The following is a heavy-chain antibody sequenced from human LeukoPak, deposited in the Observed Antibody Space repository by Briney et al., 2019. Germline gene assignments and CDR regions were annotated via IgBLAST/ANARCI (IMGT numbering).Heavy chain of an antibody. D-gene: IGHD4-11*01. CDR3: TSWDRYSNYLYYMDV. V-gene: IGHV3-49*04. J-gene: IGHJ6*03. Sequence: GGSLRLSRTASGFTFRDYAMSWVRQAPGKGLEWVGFIRSKAYGGQTEYAASVTGRFTISRDDSKIIAYQQMNSLKTEDTAVYYCTSWDRYSNYLYYMDVWGKGPTVTVS. CDR2: IRSKAYGGQT. CDR1: GFTFRDYA.